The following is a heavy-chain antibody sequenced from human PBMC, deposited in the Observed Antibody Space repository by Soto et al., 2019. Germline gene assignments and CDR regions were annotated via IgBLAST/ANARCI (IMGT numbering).Heavy chain of an antibody. CDR3: ARAIAAAGTYYYGMDV. V-gene: IGHV1-2*04. Sequence: GASVKVSCKASGYTFTGYYMHWVRQAPGQGLEWMGRINPNSGGTNYAQKFQGWVTMTRDTSISTAYMELSRLRSDDTAVYYCARAIAAAGTYYYGMDVWGQGTTVTVSS. J-gene: IGHJ6*02. D-gene: IGHD6-13*01. CDR2: INPNSGGT. CDR1: GYTFTGYY.